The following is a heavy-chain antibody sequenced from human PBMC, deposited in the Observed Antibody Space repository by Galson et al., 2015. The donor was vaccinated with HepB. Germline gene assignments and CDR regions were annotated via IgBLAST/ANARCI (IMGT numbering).Heavy chain of an antibody. J-gene: IGHJ4*02. V-gene: IGHV3-23*01. CDR1: GFTFSSYA. Sequence: SLRLSCAASGFTFSSYAMSWVRQAPGKGLEWVSAISGSGGSTYYADSVKGRFTISRDNSKNTLYLQMNSLRAEDTAVYYCAKGGYCSGGSCYYFDYWGQGTLVTASS. CDR2: ISGSGGST. CDR3: AKGGYCSGGSCYYFDY. D-gene: IGHD2-15*01.